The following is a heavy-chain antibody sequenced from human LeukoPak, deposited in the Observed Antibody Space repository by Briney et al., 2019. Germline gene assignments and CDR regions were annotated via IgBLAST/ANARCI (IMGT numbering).Heavy chain of an antibody. CDR3: ARDPLGEVVVVPAAIPASYYYYYGMDV. CDR1: GFTFSSYG. Sequence: GGSLRLSCAASGFTFSSYGMHWVRQAPGKGLEWVAVIWYDGSNKYYADSVKGRFTISRDNSRNTLYLQMNSLRAEDTAVYYCARDPLGEVVVVPAAIPASYYYYYGMDVWGQGTTVTVSS. D-gene: IGHD2-2*01. J-gene: IGHJ6*02. CDR2: IWYDGSNK. V-gene: IGHV3-33*01.